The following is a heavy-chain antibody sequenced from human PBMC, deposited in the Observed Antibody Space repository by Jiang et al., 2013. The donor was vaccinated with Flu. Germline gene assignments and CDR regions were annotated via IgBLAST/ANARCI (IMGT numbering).Heavy chain of an antibody. CDR2: INHSGST. D-gene: IGHD2-15*01. Sequence: LLKPSETLSLTCAVYGGSFSGYYWSWIRQPPGKGLEWIGEINHSGSTNYNPSLKSRVTISVDTSKNQFSLKLSSVTAADTAVYYCASCSGYLNWFDPWGQGTLVTVSS. CDR1: GGSFSGYY. J-gene: IGHJ5*02. V-gene: IGHV4-34*01. CDR3: ASCSGYLNWFDP.